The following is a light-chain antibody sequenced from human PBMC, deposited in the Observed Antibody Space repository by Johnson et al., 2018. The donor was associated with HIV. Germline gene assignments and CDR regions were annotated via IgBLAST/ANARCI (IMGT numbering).Light chain of an antibody. CDR2: DNN. CDR1: SSNIGNNY. Sequence: QSVLTQPPSVSAAPGQKVTISCSGSSSNIGNNYVSRYQQLPGTAPKLLIYDNNKRPSGIPDRFSGSKSGTSATLGITGLQTGDEADYYCGTWDSSLSAPGYVFGTGTKVTVL. V-gene: IGLV1-51*01. CDR3: GTWDSSLSAPGYV. J-gene: IGLJ1*01.